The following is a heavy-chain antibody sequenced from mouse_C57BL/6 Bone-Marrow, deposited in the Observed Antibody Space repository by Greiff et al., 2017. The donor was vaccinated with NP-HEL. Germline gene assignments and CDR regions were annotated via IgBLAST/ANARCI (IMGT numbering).Heavy chain of an antibody. CDR1: GFTFSSYA. Sequence: VQLKESGGGLVKPGGSLKLSCAASGFTFSSYAMSWVRQTPEKRLEWVATISYGGSYTYYPDNVKGRFTISRDNAKNNLYLQMSHLKSEDTAVYYCARDAGPSYAMDYWGQGTSVTVSS. V-gene: IGHV5-4*01. CDR2: ISYGGSYT. J-gene: IGHJ4*01. CDR3: ARDAGPSYAMDY.